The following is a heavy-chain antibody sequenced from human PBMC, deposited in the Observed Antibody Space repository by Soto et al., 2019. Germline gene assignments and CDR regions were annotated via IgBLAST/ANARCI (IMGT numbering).Heavy chain of an antibody. J-gene: IGHJ5*02. CDR3: SKDHAEVGATPLDP. Sequence: PGGSLRLSCAASGFTFSSYGMHWVRQAPGKGLEWVAVISYDGSNKYYADSVKGRFTISRDNSKNTLYLQMNSLRAEDTAVYYCSKDHAEVGATPLDPWGQGSLVTVSS. CDR1: GFTFSSYG. V-gene: IGHV3-30*18. CDR2: ISYDGSNK. D-gene: IGHD1-26*01.